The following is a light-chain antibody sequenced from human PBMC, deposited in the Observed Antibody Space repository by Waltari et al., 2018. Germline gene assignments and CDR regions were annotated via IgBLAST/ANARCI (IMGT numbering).Light chain of an antibody. CDR3: SSYTSSSPWV. Sequence: QSALTQPASVSGSPGPSITISCPGTSSDVGGYNSVFWYQQHPGKAPKLMIYEVSNRPSGVSNRFSGSKSGNTASLTISGLQAEDEADYYCSSYTSSSPWVFGGGTKLTVL. J-gene: IGLJ3*02. CDR2: EVS. V-gene: IGLV2-14*01. CDR1: SSDVGGYNS.